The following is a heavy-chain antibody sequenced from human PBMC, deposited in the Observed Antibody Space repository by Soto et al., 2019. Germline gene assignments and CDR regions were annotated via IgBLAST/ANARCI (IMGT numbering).Heavy chain of an antibody. CDR3: ARGRPYGMDV. J-gene: IGHJ6*02. CDR2: IDSDGSST. V-gene: IGHV3-74*01. Sequence: GGSLRLSCAASXFTFGSYWMNWVRQAPGKGLVWVSRIDSDGSSTTYADSVKGRFTTSRDNAKNTLYLQMSSLRVEDTAVYYCARGRPYGMDVWGQGTTVTVSS. CDR1: XFTFGSYW.